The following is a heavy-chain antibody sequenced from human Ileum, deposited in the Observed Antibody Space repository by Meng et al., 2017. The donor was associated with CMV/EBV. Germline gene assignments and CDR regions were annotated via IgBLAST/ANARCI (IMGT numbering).Heavy chain of an antibody. J-gene: IGHJ4*02. CDR2: ITKSSSYK. CDR3: ASRVTYRNGYFVFDY. Sequence: GGSLRLSCTASGFSFSTYTMDWVRQAPGKGLEWVSSITKSSSYKYYADSVKGRFTISRDNAKNSLYLQVNSLRVEDTAVSYCASRVTYRNGYFVFDYWGQGTLVTVSS. V-gene: IGHV3-21*01. D-gene: IGHD3-22*01. CDR1: GFSFSTYT.